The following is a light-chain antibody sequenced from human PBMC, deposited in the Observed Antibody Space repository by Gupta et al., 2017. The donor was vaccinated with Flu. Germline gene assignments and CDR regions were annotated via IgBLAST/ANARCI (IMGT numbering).Light chain of an antibody. CDR3: QQCYCSPRT. Sequence: PSSLSASVGDRVTLSFLSRPSVRIYLAWYQQKPGEAPKLLIFAASTVRTGVPSRFSGSGSGTDFTLTISSLQPEDFAIYYCQQCYCSPRTFGEGTKMEIK. J-gene: IGKJ2*02. CDR1: PSVRIY. V-gene: IGKV1-39*01. CDR2: AAS.